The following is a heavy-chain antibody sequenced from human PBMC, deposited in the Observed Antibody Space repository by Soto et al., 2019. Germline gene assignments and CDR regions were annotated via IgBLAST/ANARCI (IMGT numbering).Heavy chain of an antibody. CDR1: GYPFIKYG. D-gene: IGHD3-9*01. Sequence: QLQLVQSAAEVKKPGASVRVACKAYGYPFIKYGISWIRQAPEQGLEWMGWIKVDSGYTNYAQKFQGRVTMTADTCSDTAFTELRSLILDDTAVYFCATSYDTGFDPWGQGTLVSVSS. V-gene: IGHV1-18*04. CDR3: ATSYDTGFDP. J-gene: IGHJ5*02. CDR2: IKVDSGYT.